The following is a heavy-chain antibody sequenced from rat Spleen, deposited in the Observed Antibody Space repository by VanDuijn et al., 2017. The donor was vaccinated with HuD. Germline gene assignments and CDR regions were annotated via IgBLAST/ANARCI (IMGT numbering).Heavy chain of an antibody. CDR3: AVAGYGY. D-gene: IGHD1-7*01. V-gene: IGHV5-20*01. J-gene: IGHJ2*01. CDR1: GFTFSDYY. Sequence: EVQLAESGGGLVQPGRSLKLSCAASGFTFSDYYMAWVRQAPTKGLEWVASISYDGGNTNYRDSVKGRFTISRDNAKSTLYLQMNSLRSEDTATYYCAVAGYGYWGQGVMVTVSS. CDR2: ISYDGGNT.